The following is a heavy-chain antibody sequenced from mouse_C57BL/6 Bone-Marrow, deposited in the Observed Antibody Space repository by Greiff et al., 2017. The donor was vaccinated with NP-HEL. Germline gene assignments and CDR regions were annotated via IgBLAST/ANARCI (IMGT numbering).Heavy chain of an antibody. CDR1: GFTFSSYG. V-gene: IGHV5-6*01. D-gene: IGHD1-1*01. CDR2: ISSGGSYT. J-gene: IGHJ2*01. Sequence: EVHLVESGGDLVKPGGSLKLSCAASGFTFSSYGMSWVRQTPDKRLEWVATISSGGSYTYYPDSVKGRFTISRDNAKNTLYLQMSSLKSEDTAMYYCASGSSYFDYWGQGTTLTVSS. CDR3: ASGSSYFDY.